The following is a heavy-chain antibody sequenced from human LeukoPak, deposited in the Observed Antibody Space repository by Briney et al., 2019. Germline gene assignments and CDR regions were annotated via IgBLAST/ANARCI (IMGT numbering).Heavy chain of an antibody. Sequence: GASVKVSCKASGYTFTSYGISWVRQAPGQGLEWMGWISAYNGNTNYAQKLQGRVTMTTDTSTSTAYMELRSLRSDDTAVYYCARHSLHQWLVPKYYFDYWGQXXLVXVSS. CDR2: ISAYNGNT. D-gene: IGHD6-19*01. CDR1: GYTFTSYG. J-gene: IGHJ4*02. V-gene: IGHV1-18*01. CDR3: ARHSLHQWLVPKYYFDY.